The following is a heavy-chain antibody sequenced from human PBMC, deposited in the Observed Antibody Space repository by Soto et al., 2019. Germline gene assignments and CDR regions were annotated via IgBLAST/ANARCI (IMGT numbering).Heavy chain of an antibody. J-gene: IGHJ2*01. D-gene: IGHD4-17*01. CDR1: GFTFSSYT. CDR3: ARGTTVVTLGWYLDL. V-gene: IGHV3-48*02. CDR2: ISSSSNTI. Sequence: EVQLVESGGGLVQPGGSLRLSCAASGFTFSSYTINWVRQAPGKGLEWVSYISSSSNTIYYADSVKGRFTISRDNAKNSLYLQVNSLRDEDTAVYYCARGTTVVTLGWYLDLWGRGTLVTVSS.